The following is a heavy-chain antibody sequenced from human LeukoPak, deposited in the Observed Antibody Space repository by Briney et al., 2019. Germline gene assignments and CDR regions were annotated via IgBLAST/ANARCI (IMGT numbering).Heavy chain of an antibody. CDR3: ARLTITTAGYYYGMDV. Sequence: GASVKVSCKASGYTFTGYYMHWVRQAPGQGLEWMGWINPNSGGTNYAQKFQGRVTMTRDTSISTAYMELSRLRSDDTAVYYCARLTITTAGYYYGMDVWGQGTTVTVSS. CDR2: INPNSGGT. J-gene: IGHJ6*02. D-gene: IGHD3-22*01. CDR1: GYTFTGYY. V-gene: IGHV1-2*02.